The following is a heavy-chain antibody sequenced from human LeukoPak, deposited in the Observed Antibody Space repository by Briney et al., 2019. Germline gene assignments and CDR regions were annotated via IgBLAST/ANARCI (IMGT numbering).Heavy chain of an antibody. Sequence: GGSLRLSCAVSAFTFCSEAMGWVRELPGGGLEWVSTISPAGGTTYYAESMKGRFTISRDNSKNTLYLQMNSLTVEDTAVYYCALDCCTGSRFDHWGQGTLVIVSS. CDR3: ALDCCTGSRFDH. D-gene: IGHD2-8*02. V-gene: IGHV3-23*01. CDR2: ISPAGGTT. J-gene: IGHJ4*02. CDR1: AFTFCSEA.